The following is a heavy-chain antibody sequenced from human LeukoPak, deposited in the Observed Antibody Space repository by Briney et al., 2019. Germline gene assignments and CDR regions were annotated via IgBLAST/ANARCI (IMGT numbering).Heavy chain of an antibody. CDR2: INSGGSNT. Sequence: PGGSLRLSCAASGFTFNSYWMHWVRQAPGTGLVWVSRINSGGSNTHYADSVKGRFTISRDNAKNTLYLHMTSLRAEDTAVYYCANDYGSGSLFEYWGQGTLVTVSS. CDR3: ANDYGSGSLFEY. J-gene: IGHJ4*02. CDR1: GFTFNSYW. D-gene: IGHD3-10*01. V-gene: IGHV3-74*01.